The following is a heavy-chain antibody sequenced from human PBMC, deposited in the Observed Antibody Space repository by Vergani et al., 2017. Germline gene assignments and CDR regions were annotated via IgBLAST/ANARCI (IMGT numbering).Heavy chain of an antibody. Sequence: QLQLQESGPGLVKPSETLSLTCTVSGGSISSSSYYWGWIRQPPGKGLEWIGSIYYSGSTYYNPSLKSRVTISVDTSKNQFSLKLSSVTAADTAVYYWARVPRYSGSYYFDYWGQGTLVTVSS. V-gene: IGHV4-39*07. CDR3: ARVPRYSGSYYFDY. J-gene: IGHJ4*02. CDR2: IYYSGST. D-gene: IGHD1-26*01. CDR1: GGSISSSSYY.